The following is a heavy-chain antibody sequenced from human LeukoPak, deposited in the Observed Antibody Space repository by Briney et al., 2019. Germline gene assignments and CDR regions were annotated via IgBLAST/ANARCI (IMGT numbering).Heavy chain of an antibody. CDR1: GFTLSSNY. CDR2: IYSGGST. D-gene: IGHD5-18*01. CDR3: ARDPDGYRQGHHFDY. V-gene: IGHV3-66*01. J-gene: IGHJ4*02. Sequence: GGSLRLSCAAPGFTLSSNYMSWVRQAPGKGLEWVSVIYSGGSTYYADSVKGRFTISRDNSKNTLYLQMNSLKAEDTAVYYCARDPDGYRQGHHFDYWGQGTLVTVAS.